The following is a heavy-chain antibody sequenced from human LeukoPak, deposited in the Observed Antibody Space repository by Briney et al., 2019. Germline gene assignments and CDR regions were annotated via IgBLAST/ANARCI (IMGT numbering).Heavy chain of an antibody. Sequence: GGSLRLSCAASGFTFSDYYMSWIRQAPGKGLEWVSYISSSSSYTNYADSVKGRFTISRDNAKNSLYLQMNSLRAEGTAVYYCARIIHDYGDYTSHWFDPWGQGTLVTVSS. CDR2: ISSSSSYT. V-gene: IGHV3-11*06. CDR3: ARIIHDYGDYTSHWFDP. J-gene: IGHJ5*02. CDR1: GFTFSDYY. D-gene: IGHD4-17*01.